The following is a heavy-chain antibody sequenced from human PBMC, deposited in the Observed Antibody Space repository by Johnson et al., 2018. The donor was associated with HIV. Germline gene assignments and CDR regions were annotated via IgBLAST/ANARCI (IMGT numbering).Heavy chain of an antibody. Sequence: QVQLVESGGGVVQPGRSLRLSCAASGFTFSTYAMHWVRQAPGKGLEWVALISYDGSNKYYADSVKGRFTISRDNSQNTLYLIMNSLRAEDTAVYYWARVLRSGWYDNYAFDIWGQGTMVTVSS. D-gene: IGHD6-19*01. J-gene: IGHJ3*02. CDR1: GFTFSTYA. CDR3: ARVLRSGWYDNYAFDI. CDR2: ISYDGSNK. V-gene: IGHV3-30-3*01.